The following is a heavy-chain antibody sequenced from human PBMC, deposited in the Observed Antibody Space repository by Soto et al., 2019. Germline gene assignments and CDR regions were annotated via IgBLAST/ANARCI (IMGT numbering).Heavy chain of an antibody. CDR3: AKDLSSGWDYCDY. CDR1: GFTFSDYY. Sequence: VQLVESGGGLVKPGGSLRLSCAASGFTFSDYYMNWIRQAPGKGLEWVSGISWNSGSIGYADSVKGRFTISRDNAKNSLYLQMNSLRAEDTALYYCAKDLSSGWDYCDYWGQGTLVTVSS. J-gene: IGHJ4*02. D-gene: IGHD6-19*01. CDR2: ISWNSGSI. V-gene: IGHV3-9*01.